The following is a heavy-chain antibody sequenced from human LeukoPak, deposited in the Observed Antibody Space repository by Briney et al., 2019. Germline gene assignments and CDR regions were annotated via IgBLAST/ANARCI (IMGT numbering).Heavy chain of an antibody. CDR2: IYYSGST. Sequence: PSETLSLTCTVSGGSISSGDYYWSWIRQPSGKGLEWIGYIYYSGSTYYNPSLKSRVTISVDTSKNQFSLKLSSVTAADTAVYYCASTTVVTPDAFDIWGQGTMVTVSS. CDR3: ASTTVVTPDAFDI. J-gene: IGHJ3*02. V-gene: IGHV4-30-4*01. D-gene: IGHD4-23*01. CDR1: GGSISSGDYY.